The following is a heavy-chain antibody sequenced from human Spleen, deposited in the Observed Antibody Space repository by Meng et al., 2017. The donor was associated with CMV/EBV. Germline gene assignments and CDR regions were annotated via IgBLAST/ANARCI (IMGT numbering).Heavy chain of an antibody. J-gene: IGHJ4*02. V-gene: IGHV3-7*04. CDR2: IKEDGSES. D-gene: IGHD6-19*01. CDR1: FNFSTYW. CDR3: ARGPPRFSSSEYYFDS. Sequence: FNFSTYWMSWVRQAPGKGLEWVANIKEDGSESYFVDSVRGRFTISRDNAKSSLYLQMNSLRAEDTAVFYCARGPPRFSSSEYYFDSWGQGTLVTVSS.